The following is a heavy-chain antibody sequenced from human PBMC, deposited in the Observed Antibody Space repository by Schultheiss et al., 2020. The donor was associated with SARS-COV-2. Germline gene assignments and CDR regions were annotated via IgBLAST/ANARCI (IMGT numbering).Heavy chain of an antibody. CDR2: ISSSGSTI. CDR1: GFTFSSYE. Sequence: GESLKISCAASGFTFSSYEMNWVRQAPGKGLEWVSYISSSGSTIYYADSVKGRFTISRDNAKNSLYLQMNSLRAEDTAVYYCARAKGYDSSGYRDYWGQGTLVTVSS. J-gene: IGHJ4*02. V-gene: IGHV3-48*03. D-gene: IGHD3-22*01. CDR3: ARAKGYDSSGYRDY.